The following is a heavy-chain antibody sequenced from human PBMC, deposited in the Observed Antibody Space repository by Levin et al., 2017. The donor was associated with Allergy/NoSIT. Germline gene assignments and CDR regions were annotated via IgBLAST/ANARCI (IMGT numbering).Heavy chain of an antibody. Sequence: KISCKASGGTFSSYAISWVRQAPGQGLEWMGGIIPIFGTANYAQKFQGRVTITADKSTSTAYMELSSLRSEDTAVYYCARAGIAAAGTPHTYYDYYMDVWGKGTTVTVSS. D-gene: IGHD6-13*01. CDR1: GGTFSSYA. V-gene: IGHV1-69*06. CDR3: ARAGIAAAGTPHTYYDYYMDV. CDR2: IIPIFGTA. J-gene: IGHJ6*03.